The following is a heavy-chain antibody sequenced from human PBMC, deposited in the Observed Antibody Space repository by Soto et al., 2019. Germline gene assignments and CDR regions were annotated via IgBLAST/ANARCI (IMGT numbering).Heavy chain of an antibody. V-gene: IGHV4-30-2*01. CDR3: ARGNSGSYYRPNWFDP. Sequence: SETLSLTCAVSGCSISSGGYSWSWIRQPPGKGLEWIGYIYHSGSTYYNPSLKSRVTISVDRSKNQFSLKLSSVTAADTAVYYCARGNSGSYYRPNWFDPWGQGTLVTVSS. J-gene: IGHJ5*02. CDR2: IYHSGST. CDR1: GCSISSGGYS. D-gene: IGHD1-26*01.